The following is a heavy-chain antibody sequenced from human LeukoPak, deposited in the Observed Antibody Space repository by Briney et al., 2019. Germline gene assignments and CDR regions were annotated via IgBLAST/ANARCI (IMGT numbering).Heavy chain of an antibody. D-gene: IGHD3-10*01. CDR1: GFTFRSYA. J-gene: IGHJ4*02. V-gene: IGHV3-23*01. CDR2: ISGSGSNT. CDR3: AKRVDGSGNYYFDY. Sequence: GGSLRLSCAASGFTFRSYAMSWVRQAPGKGLEWVSGISGSGSNTYYADSVKGRLTISRDNSKSTLNLQMNSLRAEDTAVYYCAKRVDGSGNYYFDYWGQGTLVTVSS.